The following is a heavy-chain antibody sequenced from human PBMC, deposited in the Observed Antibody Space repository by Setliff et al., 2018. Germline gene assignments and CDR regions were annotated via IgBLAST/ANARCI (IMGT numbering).Heavy chain of an antibody. V-gene: IGHV4-59*04. D-gene: IGHD3-16*01. Sequence: PSETLSLTCTVSGGSIRSYYWNWIRQPPGKGLEWIGYIYYSGRTFYNPSLKSRVTMSVDKSKNQFSLTLSSVTAADTAVYYCARLPNYVWGSPVDYWGQGTLVTVSS. CDR3: ARLPNYVWGSPVDY. CDR1: GGSIRSYY. CDR2: IYYSGRT. J-gene: IGHJ4*02.